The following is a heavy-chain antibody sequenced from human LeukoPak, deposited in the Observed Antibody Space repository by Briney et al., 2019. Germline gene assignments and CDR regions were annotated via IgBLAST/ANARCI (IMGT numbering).Heavy chain of an antibody. CDR2: MNPNSGNT. Sequence: ASVKVSCKASGYTFTSYDINWVRQATGRGLEWMGWMNPNSGNTGYAQKFQGRVTMIRNTSISTAYMELSSLRSEDTAVYYCARGSLVVVPAAIMSPYYYYGMDVWGQGTTVTVSS. CDR1: GYTFTSYD. J-gene: IGHJ6*02. CDR3: ARGSLVVVPAAIMSPYYYYGMDV. V-gene: IGHV1-8*01. D-gene: IGHD2-2*01.